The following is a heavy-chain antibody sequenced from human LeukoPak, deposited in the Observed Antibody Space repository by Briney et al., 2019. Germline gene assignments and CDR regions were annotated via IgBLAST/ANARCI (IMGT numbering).Heavy chain of an antibody. V-gene: IGHV4-39*07. Sequence: PSETLSLTCTVSGGSISSSSYYWGWIRQPPGKGLEWIGSIHYSGSTDYNSTLKSRVTISVDTSKNQFSLKLSSVTAADTAVYYCARTTEAHSWRTRYYDYYMDVWGKGTTVTVSS. D-gene: IGHD6-13*01. CDR2: IHYSGST. CDR3: ARTTEAHSWRTRYYDYYMDV. J-gene: IGHJ6*03. CDR1: GGSISSSSYY.